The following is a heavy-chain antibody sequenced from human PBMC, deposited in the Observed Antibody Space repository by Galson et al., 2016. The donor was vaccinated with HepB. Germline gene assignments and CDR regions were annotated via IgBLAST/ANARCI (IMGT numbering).Heavy chain of an antibody. CDR2: IGGLGATI. CDR1: TFTISDHY. J-gene: IGHJ3*02. V-gene: IGHV3-11*01. Sequence: SLRLSCAASTFTISDHYMTWIRQAPGKGLEWVSYIGGLGATIYYADSVKGRFTISRDNTENSLHLQMNSLRAEDTAVYYCARDYGFANGFVFSGAFDIWGQGTVVTVSS. D-gene: IGHD2-8*01. CDR3: ARDYGFANGFVFSGAFDI.